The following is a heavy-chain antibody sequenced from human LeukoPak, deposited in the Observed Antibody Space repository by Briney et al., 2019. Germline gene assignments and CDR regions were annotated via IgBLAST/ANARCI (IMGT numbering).Heavy chain of an antibody. Sequence: PSETLSLTCAVYGGSFSGYYWSWIRQPPGKGLEWIGEINHSGSTNYNPSLKSRVTISVDTSKNQFSLKLSSVTAADTAVYYCARGPVLPWFGEFNPKYYYYGMDVWGQGTTVTVSS. CDR3: ARGPVLPWFGEFNPKYYYYGMDV. CDR2: INHSGST. CDR1: GGSFSGYY. V-gene: IGHV4-34*01. D-gene: IGHD3-10*01. J-gene: IGHJ6*02.